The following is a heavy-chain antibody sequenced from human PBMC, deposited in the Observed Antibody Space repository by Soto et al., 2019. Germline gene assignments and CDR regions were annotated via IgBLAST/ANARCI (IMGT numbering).Heavy chain of an antibody. Sequence: SETLSLTCTVSGGSISRGDYYWSWIRQPPGKGLEWIGYIYYSGSAYYNPSLKSRVTISVDTSKNQFSLKLRSVTAADTAVYYCARGPDGYSSDWYNWFDPWGQGTLGTVS. J-gene: IGHJ5*02. CDR3: ARGPDGYSSDWYNWFDP. V-gene: IGHV4-30-4*01. CDR1: GGSISRGDYY. D-gene: IGHD6-13*01. CDR2: IYYSGSA.